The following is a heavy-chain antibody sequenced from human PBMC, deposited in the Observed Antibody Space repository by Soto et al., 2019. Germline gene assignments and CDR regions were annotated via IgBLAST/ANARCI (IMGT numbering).Heavy chain of an antibody. V-gene: IGHV3-21*01. D-gene: IGHD6-6*01. J-gene: IGHJ4*02. CDR3: ARSTLIYSSSSDY. Sequence: GGSLRLSCAASGFTFTTYTMSWVRQAPGKGLEWVSSIGSSSSYIYYADSVKGRFTISRDNTKNSLYLQMSGLRAEDTAVYYCARSTLIYSSSSDYWGQGTLVTVSS. CDR1: GFTFTTYT. CDR2: IGSSSSYI.